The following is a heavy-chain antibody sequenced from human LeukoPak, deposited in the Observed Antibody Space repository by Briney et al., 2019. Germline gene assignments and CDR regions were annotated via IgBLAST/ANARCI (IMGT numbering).Heavy chain of an antibody. CDR3: ARGDIVVVPAAMDY. J-gene: IGHJ4*02. CDR2: ISSSGSTI. D-gene: IGHD2-2*01. V-gene: IGHV3-11*04. CDR1: GFTFSYYY. Sequence: GGSLRLSCAASGFTFSYYYMSWIRQAPGKGLEWVSYISSSGSTIYYADSVKGRFTISRDNAKNSLYLQMNSLRAEDTAVYYCARGDIVVVPAAMDYWGQGTLVTVSS.